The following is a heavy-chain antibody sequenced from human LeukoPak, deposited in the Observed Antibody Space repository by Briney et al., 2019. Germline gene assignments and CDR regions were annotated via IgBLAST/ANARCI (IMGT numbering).Heavy chain of an antibody. CDR2: ISSSGSTI. Sequence: PGGSLRLSCAASGFTFSDYYMSWIRQAPGKGLEWVSYISSSGSTIYYADSVKGRFTISRDNAKNSLYLQMNSLRAEDTAVYYCARDSTSYYDFWSGYYSGIDYWGQGTLVTVSS. V-gene: IGHV3-11*01. D-gene: IGHD3-3*01. CDR3: ARDSTSYYDFWSGYYSGIDY. J-gene: IGHJ4*02. CDR1: GFTFSDYY.